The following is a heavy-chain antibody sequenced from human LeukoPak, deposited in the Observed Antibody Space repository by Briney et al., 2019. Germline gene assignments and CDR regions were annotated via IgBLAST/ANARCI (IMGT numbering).Heavy chain of an antibody. Sequence: GGSLRLSCAASGFTFSSYGMSWVRQAPGKGLEWVSAISGSGGSTYYADSVKGRFTISRDNSKNTLYLQMNSLRAEDTAVYYCAKDRASMGRGRSDYVSDYWGQGTLVTVSS. J-gene: IGHJ4*02. V-gene: IGHV3-23*01. CDR3: AKDRASMGRGRSDYVSDY. CDR1: GFTFSSYG. D-gene: IGHD3-16*01. CDR2: ISGSGGST.